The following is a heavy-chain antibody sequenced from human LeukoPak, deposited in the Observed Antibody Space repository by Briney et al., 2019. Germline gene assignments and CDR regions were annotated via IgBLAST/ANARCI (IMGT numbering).Heavy chain of an antibody. V-gene: IGHV1-69*13. CDR3: ARDSYYYDSSGYYSLDYFDY. CDR2: IIPIFGTA. D-gene: IGHD3-22*01. Sequence: SVKVSCTASGGTFSSYAISWVRQAPGQGLEWMGGIIPIFGTANYAQKFQGRVTITADESTSTAYMELSSLRSEDTAVYYCARDSYYYDSSGYYSLDYFDYWGQGTLVTVSS. J-gene: IGHJ4*02. CDR1: GGTFSSYA.